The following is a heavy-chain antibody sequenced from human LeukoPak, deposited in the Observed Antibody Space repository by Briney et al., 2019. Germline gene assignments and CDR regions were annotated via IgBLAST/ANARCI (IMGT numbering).Heavy chain of an antibody. CDR1: RFTVSSNY. CDR3: AREAALVGWGLSY. CDR2: IYSDGST. D-gene: IGHD2-15*01. Sequence: GGSLRLSCAASRFTVSSNYMTWVRQAPGKGLEWVSVIYSDGSTYYADSVKGRFTISRDNSKNTLYLQMNSLRAEDTAVYYCAREAALVGWGLSYWGQGTLVTVSS. J-gene: IGHJ4*02. V-gene: IGHV3-66*01.